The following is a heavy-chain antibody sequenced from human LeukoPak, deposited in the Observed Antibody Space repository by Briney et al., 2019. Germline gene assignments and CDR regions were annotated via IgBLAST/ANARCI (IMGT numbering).Heavy chain of an antibody. Sequence: GGSLRLSCVASGFTFSTYSMNWVRQAPGKGLEWVGRIKSKTDGGTTDYAAPVKGRFTISRDDSKNTLYLQMNSLKTEDTAVYYCTTLSRGSGSYYKTPRGYYYYYMDVWGKGTTVTVSS. J-gene: IGHJ6*03. CDR1: GFTFSTYS. CDR3: TTLSRGSGSYYKTPRGYYYYYMDV. CDR2: IKSKTDGGTT. V-gene: IGHV3-15*01. D-gene: IGHD3-10*01.